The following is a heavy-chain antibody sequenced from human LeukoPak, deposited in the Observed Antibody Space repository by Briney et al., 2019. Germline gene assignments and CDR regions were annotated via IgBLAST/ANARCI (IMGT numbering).Heavy chain of an antibody. J-gene: IGHJ4*02. CDR2: IRYDGSNK. Sequence: GGSLRLSCAASGFTFSSYGMHWVRQAPGKGLEWVAFIRYDGSNKYYADSVKGRFTISRDNSKNTLYLQMNSLRAEDTAVYYCAKGGTYYYDSSGYYFLDYWGQGTLVTVSS. CDR3: AKGGTYYYDSSGYYFLDY. V-gene: IGHV3-30*02. CDR1: GFTFSSYG. D-gene: IGHD3-22*01.